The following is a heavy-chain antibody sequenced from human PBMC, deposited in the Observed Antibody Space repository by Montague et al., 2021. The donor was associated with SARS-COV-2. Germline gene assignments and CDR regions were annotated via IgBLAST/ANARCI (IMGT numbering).Heavy chain of an antibody. J-gene: IGHJ6*02. D-gene: IGHD1-26*01. Sequence: SETLSLTCTVSGGSISSTSYYWGWIRQSPGKGLEWIGGISYSGSTYYKSSLKSRVTISVDTSKNQFSLRLSSVTAADTAVYYCARLWDTVYYYYGMDVWGQGTTVTVSS. CDR2: ISYSGST. CDR3: ARLWDTVYYYYGMDV. CDR1: GGSISSTSYY. V-gene: IGHV4-39*01.